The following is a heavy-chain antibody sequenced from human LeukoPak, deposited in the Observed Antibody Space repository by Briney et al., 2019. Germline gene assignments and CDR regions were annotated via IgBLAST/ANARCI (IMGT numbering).Heavy chain of an antibody. CDR3: ARPASPRGSGSY. V-gene: IGHV5-51*01. Sequence: GESLKISCEGSGYSFTSYWIGWVRQMPGKGLEWMGVIYPGHSDTRYNPSFQGQVTISADKSINTAYLQWSSLKASDTAMYYCARPASPRGSGSYWGQGTLVTVSS. CDR1: GYSFTSYW. CDR2: IYPGHSDT. J-gene: IGHJ4*02. D-gene: IGHD3-10*01.